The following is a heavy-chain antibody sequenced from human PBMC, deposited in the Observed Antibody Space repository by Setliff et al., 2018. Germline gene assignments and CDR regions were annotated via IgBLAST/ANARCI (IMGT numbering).Heavy chain of an antibody. CDR2: INFSGGKT. Sequence: RASVKVSCKASGYTFISYYMHWVRQAPGQGLEWMGIINFSGGKTSYAQNFQGRVTMTRDTSTSTVYMDMSSLRSEDTAVYYCARDVFPYHYEGAFDIWGQGTMVTVSS. D-gene: IGHD3-22*01. CDR3: ARDVFPYHYEGAFDI. CDR1: GYTFISYY. V-gene: IGHV1-46*01. J-gene: IGHJ3*02.